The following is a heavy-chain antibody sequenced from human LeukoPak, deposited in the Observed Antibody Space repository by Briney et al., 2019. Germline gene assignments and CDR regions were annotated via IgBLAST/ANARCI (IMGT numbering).Heavy chain of an antibody. CDR1: GGSISSSSYY. J-gene: IGHJ4*02. CDR2: IYYSGST. D-gene: IGHD2-2*01. V-gene: IGHV4-61*05. Sequence: SETLSLTCTVSGGSISSSSYYWGWLRQPPGKGLEWIGYIYYSGSTNYNPSLKSRVTISVDTSKNQFSLKLSSVTAADTAVYYCARGWGIVVVPVFDYWGQGTLVTVSS. CDR3: ARGWGIVVVPVFDY.